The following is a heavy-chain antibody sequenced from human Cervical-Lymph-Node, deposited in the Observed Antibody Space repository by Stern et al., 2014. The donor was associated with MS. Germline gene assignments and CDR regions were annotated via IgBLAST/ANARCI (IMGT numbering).Heavy chain of an antibody. CDR3: ARAAYSTSSYNY. CDR2: IIPIFGTA. J-gene: IGHJ4*02. V-gene: IGHV1-69*01. CDR1: GGTFNTNV. Sequence: DQLVESGAEVKKPGSSVKVSCKASGGTFNTNVISWVRQAPGQGLEWMGGIIPIFGTALYAQKFQGRVTITANESTPAVYMELSSLRSEDTAVYYCARAAYSTSSYNYWGQGTLVIVSS. D-gene: IGHD6-6*01.